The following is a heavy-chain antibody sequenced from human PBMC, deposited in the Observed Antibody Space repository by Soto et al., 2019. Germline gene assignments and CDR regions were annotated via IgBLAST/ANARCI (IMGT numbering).Heavy chain of an antibody. J-gene: IGHJ4*02. CDR3: ARRGYDSGWSLDY. D-gene: IGHD6-19*01. V-gene: IGHV1-46*01. CDR1: GYSFTSYY. CDR2: INPSGGSA. Sequence: VKLVQSGAEVREPGASVKVHCKPSGYSFTSYYINWVRQDPGQGLEWMGIINPSGGSANYVQEFQGRVTMTVDTSTSTVYMELSSLTSDDTAVYYCARRGYDSGWSLDYWGQRTLVTVSS.